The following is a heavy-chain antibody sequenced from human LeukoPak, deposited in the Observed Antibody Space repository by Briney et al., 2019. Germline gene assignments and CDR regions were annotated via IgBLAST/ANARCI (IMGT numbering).Heavy chain of an antibody. V-gene: IGHV3-49*03. D-gene: IGHD6-13*01. J-gene: IGHJ4*02. CDR1: GFTFGDYA. CDR2: IRSKAYGGTT. CDR3: TRAPTGYSSSWIDY. Sequence: GGSLRLSCTASGFTFGDYAMSWFRQAPGKGLEWVGFIRSKAYGGTTEYAASVKGRFTISRDDSKSIAYLQMNSLKTEDTAVYYCTRAPTGYSSSWIDYWGQGTLVTVSS.